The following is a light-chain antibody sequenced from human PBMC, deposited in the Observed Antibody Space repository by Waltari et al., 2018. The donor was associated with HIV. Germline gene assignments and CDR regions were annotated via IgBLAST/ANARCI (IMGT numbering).Light chain of an antibody. V-gene: IGLV2-18*02. Sequence: QSALTQPPSVSGSPGQSVTISCTGTSRAVGYYNRVSWYQQPPGTAPKLMIYEVSSRPSGVPDRFSGSKSGNTASLTISGLQAEDEGDYYCSSYTTSSTFVVFGGGTKLTVL. CDR1: SRAVGYYNR. CDR2: EVS. J-gene: IGLJ2*01. CDR3: SSYTTSSTFVV.